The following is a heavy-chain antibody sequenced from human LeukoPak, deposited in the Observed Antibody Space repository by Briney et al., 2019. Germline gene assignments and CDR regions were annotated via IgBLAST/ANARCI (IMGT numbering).Heavy chain of an antibody. Sequence: GGSLRLSCAASGFTFSTYWMHWVRQAPGKGLVWVSRINPDGSRTDYADSVKGRFTISRDNAKNTLYLQMNSLRAEDTAVYYCRYYDSSGSQTDYWGQGTLVTVSS. V-gene: IGHV3-74*01. CDR2: INPDGSRT. CDR3: RYYDSSGSQTDY. D-gene: IGHD3-22*01. CDR1: GFTFSTYW. J-gene: IGHJ4*02.